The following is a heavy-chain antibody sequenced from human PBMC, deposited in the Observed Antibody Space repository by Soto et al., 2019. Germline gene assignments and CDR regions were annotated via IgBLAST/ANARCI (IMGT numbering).Heavy chain of an antibody. J-gene: IGHJ5*02. D-gene: IGHD3-10*01. Sequence: QVQLVQSGAEVKKPGSSVKVSCKASGGTFSSYAISWVRQAPGQGLEWMGGIIPIFGTANYAQKFQGRVTITADESTSTAYMELSSLRSEDTAVYYCAREGETYYYCSGRPSWFDPWGQGTLVTVSS. CDR3: AREGETYYYCSGRPSWFDP. V-gene: IGHV1-69*01. CDR1: GGTFSSYA. CDR2: IIPIFGTA.